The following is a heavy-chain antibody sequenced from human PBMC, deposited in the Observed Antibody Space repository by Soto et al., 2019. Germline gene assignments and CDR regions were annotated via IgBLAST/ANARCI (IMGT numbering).Heavy chain of an antibody. D-gene: IGHD3-16*02. V-gene: IGHV4-31*03. Sequence: SETLSLTCTVSGGSISSGGYYWSWIRQHPGKGLEWIGYIYYSGSTYYNPSLKSRVTISVDTSKNQFSLKLSSVTAADTAVYYCARGGKGLNYIWGSYRSPPPYNWFDPWGQGTLVTVSS. CDR2: IYYSGST. J-gene: IGHJ5*02. CDR3: ARGGKGLNYIWGSYRSPPPYNWFDP. CDR1: GGSISSGGYY.